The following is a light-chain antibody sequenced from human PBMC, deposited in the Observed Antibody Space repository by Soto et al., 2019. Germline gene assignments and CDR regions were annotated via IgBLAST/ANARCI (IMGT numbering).Light chain of an antibody. J-gene: IGKJ1*01. Sequence: EIQMTQSPATLSLSPGDRATITCRASQSVSGWLAWYQQKPGKAPKLLIYDASSLETGIPARFSGSGSGTEFTLTISSLQPEDFAIYYCQQYNSYSPTFGQGTKVDI. CDR2: DAS. CDR1: QSVSGW. V-gene: IGKV1-5*01. CDR3: QQYNSYSPT.